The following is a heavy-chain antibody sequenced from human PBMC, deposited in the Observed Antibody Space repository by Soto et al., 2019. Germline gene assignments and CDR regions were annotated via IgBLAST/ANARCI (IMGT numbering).Heavy chain of an antibody. CDR1: GFTFSSYA. CDR2: ISYDGSNK. Sequence: VQLVESGGGVVQPGRSLRLSCAASGFTFSSYAMHWVRQAPGKGLEWVAVISYDGSNKYYADSVKGRLTISRDNSKNTLYLQMNSRRAEDTAVYYCARSQYCSGGSCYSRPFDIWGQGTMVTVSS. CDR3: ARSQYCSGGSCYSRPFDI. J-gene: IGHJ3*02. V-gene: IGHV3-30-3*01. D-gene: IGHD2-15*01.